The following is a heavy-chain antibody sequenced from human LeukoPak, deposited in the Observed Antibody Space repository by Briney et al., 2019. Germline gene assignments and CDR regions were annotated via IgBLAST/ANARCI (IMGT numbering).Heavy chain of an antibody. D-gene: IGHD3-22*01. CDR2: ISGYNAKT. CDR3: ARVRDYYASSDYSDY. CDR1: GYTFTSYY. V-gene: IGHV1-18*04. Sequence: ASMKVSCKTSGYTFTSYYVSWVRQAPGQGLEWMGWISGYNAKTKYVQKFQGRITMTIDTSTTTAYMELRSLTSDDTAVYYCARVRDYYASSDYSDYRGQGTLVTVSS. J-gene: IGHJ4*02.